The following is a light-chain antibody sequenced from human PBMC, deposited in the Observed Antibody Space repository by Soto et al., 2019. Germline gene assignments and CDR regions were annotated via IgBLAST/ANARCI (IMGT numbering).Light chain of an antibody. CDR3: QQSYSTPLLT. Sequence: DIQMTQSPSTLSASLGDRVTITCRASQSISRWLAWYQQKPEKAPKLLIADVSNLERVVASRFSGSGSGPEFTLPISSLATHDVATYYCQQSYSTPLLTFGGGTTVDIK. CDR2: DVS. V-gene: IGKV1-5*01. J-gene: IGKJ4*01. CDR1: QSISRW.